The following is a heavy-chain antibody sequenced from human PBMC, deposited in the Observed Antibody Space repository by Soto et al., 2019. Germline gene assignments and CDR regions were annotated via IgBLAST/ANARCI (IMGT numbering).Heavy chain of an antibody. CDR2: IIPIFGTA. CDR1: GGTFSSYA. V-gene: IGHV1-69*13. D-gene: IGHD3-22*01. Sequence: ASVKVSCKASGGTFSSYAISWVRQAPGQGLEWMGGIIPIFGTANYAQKFQGRVTITADESTSTAYMELSSLRSEDTAVYYCARADYDSSGYYDLAYYYGMDVWGQGTTVTVSS. CDR3: ARADYDSSGYYDLAYYYGMDV. J-gene: IGHJ6*02.